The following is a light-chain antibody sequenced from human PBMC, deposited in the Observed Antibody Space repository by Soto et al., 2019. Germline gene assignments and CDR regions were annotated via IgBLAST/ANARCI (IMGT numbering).Light chain of an antibody. V-gene: IGKV1-5*03. J-gene: IGKJ4*01. CDR1: QSISSW. CDR3: QQYNSYLT. CDR2: KAS. Sequence: DIQMTQSPSTLSASVGDRVTITCRARQSISSWLAWYQQKPGKAPKLLIYKASSLESGVPSRFSGSGSGKEFTLTISSLQPDEFATYYCQQYNSYLTFGGGTKVDIK.